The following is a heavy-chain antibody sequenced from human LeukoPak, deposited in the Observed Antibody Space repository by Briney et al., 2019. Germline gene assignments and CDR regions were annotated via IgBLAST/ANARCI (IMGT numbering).Heavy chain of an antibody. V-gene: IGHV1-18*04. D-gene: IGHD6-19*01. CDR2: ISAYNGNT. J-gene: IGHJ2*01. Sequence: ASVKVSCKASGYTFTSYYMHWVRQAPGQGLEWMAWISAYNGNTNYAQKLQGRVTMTTDTSTSTAYMELRSLRSDDTAVYYCARDGVVVAGHYWYFDLWGRGTLVTVSS. CDR3: ARDGVVVAGHYWYFDL. CDR1: GYTFTSYY.